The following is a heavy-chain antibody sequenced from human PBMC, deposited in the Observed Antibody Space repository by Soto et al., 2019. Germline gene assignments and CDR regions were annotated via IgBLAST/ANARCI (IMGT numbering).Heavy chain of an antibody. CDR3: ARQKFGLGFDY. J-gene: IGHJ4*02. CDR1: GGSISSYY. Sequence: SETLSLTCTVSGGSISSYYWSWIRQPPGKGLEWIGYIYYSGSTNYNPSLKSRVTISVDTSKNQFSLKLSSVTAADTAVYYCARQKFGLGFDYWGQGTLVTVSS. D-gene: IGHD3-16*01. V-gene: IGHV4-59*08. CDR2: IYYSGST.